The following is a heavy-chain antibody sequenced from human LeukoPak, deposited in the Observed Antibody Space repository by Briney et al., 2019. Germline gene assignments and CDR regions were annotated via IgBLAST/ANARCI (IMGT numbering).Heavy chain of an antibody. D-gene: IGHD4-17*01. CDR2: ISGSGGST. Sequence: GGTLRLSCAASGFTFSSYGMSSVRQAPAKGLEWVSTISGSGGSTYYADSVKGRFTISRDNSKNTLYLQMNSLRAEDTAVYYCAKAVTTYSWYYFDYWGQGTLVTVSS. CDR3: AKAVTTYSWYYFDY. CDR1: GFTFSSYG. J-gene: IGHJ4*02. V-gene: IGHV3-23*01.